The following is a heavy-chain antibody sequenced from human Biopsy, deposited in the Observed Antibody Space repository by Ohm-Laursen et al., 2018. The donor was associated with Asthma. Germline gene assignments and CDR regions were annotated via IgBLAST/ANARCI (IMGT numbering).Heavy chain of an antibody. CDR3: AKAERYFDWYWFDP. CDR1: GFTFSSYA. D-gene: IGHD3-9*01. CDR2: ISYDGSNK. J-gene: IGHJ5*02. V-gene: IGHV3-30-3*01. Sequence: SLRLSCAASGFTFSSYAMHWVRQAPGKGLEWVAVISYDGSNKYYADSVKGRFTISRDNSKNTLYLQMNSLRAEDTAVYYCAKAERYFDWYWFDPWGQGTLVTFSS.